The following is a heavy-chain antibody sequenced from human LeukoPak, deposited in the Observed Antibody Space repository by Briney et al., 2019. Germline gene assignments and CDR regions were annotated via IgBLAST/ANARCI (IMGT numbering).Heavy chain of an antibody. CDR1: GFTFSSYG. CDR2: IYSDNT. V-gene: IGHV3-53*01. CDR3: ARRAGAYSHPYDY. J-gene: IGHJ4*02. D-gene: IGHD4/OR15-4a*01. Sequence: GGSLRLSCAASGFTFSSYGMSWVPQAPGKGLEWVSFIYSDNTHYSDSVKGRFTISRDNSKNTLYLQMNSLRAEDTAVYYCARRAGAYSHPYDYWGQGPLVTVSS.